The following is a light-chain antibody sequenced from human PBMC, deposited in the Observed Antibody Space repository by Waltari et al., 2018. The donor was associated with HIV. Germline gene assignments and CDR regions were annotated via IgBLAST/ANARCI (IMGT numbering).Light chain of an antibody. V-gene: IGKV1-5*03. CDR1: QSISTW. CDR2: KAS. Sequence: DILMTQSPSTLTASLGDRVTITCRASQSISTWLAWYQQKPGRAPKLLMYKASTLESGVPSRFSGSGSGTEFTLTISSLQPEDFATYYCQQYNSYSWTFGQGTQVEIK. J-gene: IGKJ1*01. CDR3: QQYNSYSWT.